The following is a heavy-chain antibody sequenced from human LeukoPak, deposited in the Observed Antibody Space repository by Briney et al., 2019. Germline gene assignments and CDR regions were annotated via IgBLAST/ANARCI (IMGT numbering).Heavy chain of an antibody. CDR2: NIGSSGTT. D-gene: IGHD5-12*01. CDR3: AKGAYAYIEIAYFDY. Sequence: GSLSHTSIASGSSLNNYHMNWDRQAPGKDPQRVPLNIGSSGTTFYADSVKGRFTISRDKSKSTLYLQMNSLRAEYTAIYYCAKGAYAYIEIAYFDYWGQGSLVTVSS. J-gene: IGHJ4*02. CDR1: GSSLNNYH. V-gene: IGHV3-23*01.